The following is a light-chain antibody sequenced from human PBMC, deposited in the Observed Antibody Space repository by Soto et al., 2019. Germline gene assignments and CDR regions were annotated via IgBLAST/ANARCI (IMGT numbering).Light chain of an antibody. J-gene: IGKJ1*01. CDR2: GAS. CDR3: RQYNNWPPST. V-gene: IGKV3-15*01. CDR1: QSVSSN. Sequence: EILMTQSPDTLSVSPGDRATLSCRASQSVSSNLAWYQQKPGQVPRLLIYGASTRATGIPARFSGSGSGTEFTLTISRLQSEDFAVNYCRQYNNWPPSTFGQGTKVEIK.